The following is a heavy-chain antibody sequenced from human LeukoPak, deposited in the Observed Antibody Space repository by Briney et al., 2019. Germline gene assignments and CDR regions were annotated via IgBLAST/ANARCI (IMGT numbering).Heavy chain of an antibody. CDR2: ISSSSSTI. Sequence: PGGSLRLSCAASGFTFSSYSMNWVRQAPGKGPEWVSYISSSSSTIYYADSVKGRFTISRDNAKNSLYLQMNSLRAEDTAVYYCASNLLPDDYWGQGTLVTVSS. J-gene: IGHJ4*02. D-gene: IGHD2-15*01. V-gene: IGHV3-48*01. CDR3: ASNLLPDDY. CDR1: GFTFSSYS.